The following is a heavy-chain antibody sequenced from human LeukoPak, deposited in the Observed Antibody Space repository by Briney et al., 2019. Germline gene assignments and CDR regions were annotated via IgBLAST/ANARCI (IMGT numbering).Heavy chain of an antibody. CDR1: GGSISSSSYY. CDR2: IYYSGST. J-gene: IGHJ4*02. Sequence: PSETLSLTCTVSGGSISSSSYYWGWIRQPPGKGLEWIGSIYYSGSTYYNPSLKSRVTISVDTSKNQFSLKLNSVTAADTAVYFCARGGGYHYHFDYWGQGILVTVSS. CDR3: ARGGGYHYHFDY. D-gene: IGHD3-22*01. V-gene: IGHV4-39*07.